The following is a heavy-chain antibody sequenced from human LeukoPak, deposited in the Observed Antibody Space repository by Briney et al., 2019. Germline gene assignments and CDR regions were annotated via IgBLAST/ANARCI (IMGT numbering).Heavy chain of an antibody. Sequence: QPGGSLRLSCAASGFTFSSYEMNWVRQAPGRGLEWVSYISGSGVTMYYADSVKGRFTISRDNSKNTLYVQMNSLRPEDTAVYYCARDPWYSSAWYIDYWGQGTLVTVSS. CDR3: ARDPWYSSAWYIDY. D-gene: IGHD6-19*01. V-gene: IGHV3-48*03. CDR2: ISGSGVTM. J-gene: IGHJ4*02. CDR1: GFTFSSYE.